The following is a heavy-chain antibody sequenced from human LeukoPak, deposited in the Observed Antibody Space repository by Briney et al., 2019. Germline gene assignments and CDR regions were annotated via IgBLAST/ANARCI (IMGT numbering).Heavy chain of an antibody. Sequence: GGSLRLSCAASGFTFSSYWMHWVRQAPGKGLVWVSRINSDGSSTSYADSVKGRFTISRDNAKNTLYLQMNSLRAEDTALYYCAKAPDPIAVAGPSFDYWGQGTLVTVSS. CDR2: INSDGSST. J-gene: IGHJ4*02. V-gene: IGHV3-74*01. D-gene: IGHD6-19*01. CDR3: AKAPDPIAVAGPSFDY. CDR1: GFTFSSYW.